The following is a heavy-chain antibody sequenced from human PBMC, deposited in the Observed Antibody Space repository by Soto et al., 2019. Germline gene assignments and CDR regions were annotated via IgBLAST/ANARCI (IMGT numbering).Heavy chain of an antibody. V-gene: IGHV3-48*02. Sequence: PGGDLRLSCAASGFTFSSYTMNLVRQAPGKGLEWVSYISSSSSTIYYADSVKGRFTISRDNAKNSLYLQMNSLRDEDTAVYYCARDVTSYYDFCFGYYGYYYYVMYVWGQGTTVTVSS. D-gene: IGHD3-3*01. CDR3: ARDVTSYYDFCFGYYGYYYYVMYV. CDR2: ISSSSSTI. CDR1: GFTFSSYT. J-gene: IGHJ6*02.